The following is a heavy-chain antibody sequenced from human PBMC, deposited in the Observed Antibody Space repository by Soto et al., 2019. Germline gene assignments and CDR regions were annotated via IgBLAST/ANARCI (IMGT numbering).Heavy chain of an antibody. CDR1: GGSISSSSYY. V-gene: IGHV4-39*07. Sequence: PSETLSLTCTVSGGSISSSSYYWGWIRQPPGKGQGWIGSIYYSGSTYYNPSLKSRVTISVDKSKNQFSLKLSSVTAADTAVYYCARNGVGEGEWFYYYMDVWGKGTTVTVSS. CDR3: ARNGVGEGEWFYYYMDV. D-gene: IGHD3-3*01. CDR2: IYYSGST. J-gene: IGHJ6*03.